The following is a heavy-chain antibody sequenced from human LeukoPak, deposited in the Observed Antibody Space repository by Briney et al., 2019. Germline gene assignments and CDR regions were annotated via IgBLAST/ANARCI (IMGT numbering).Heavy chain of an antibody. V-gene: IGHV4-39*07. CDR3: AREFGELVGFDY. Sequence: SSETLSLTCTVSGGSISSSSYYWGWIRQPPGKGLEWIGSIYYSGSTYYNPSLKSRVTISVDTSKNQFSLKLSSVTAADTAVYYCAREFGELVGFDYWGQGTLVTVSS. D-gene: IGHD3-10*01. CDR1: GGSISSSSYY. J-gene: IGHJ4*02. CDR2: IYYSGST.